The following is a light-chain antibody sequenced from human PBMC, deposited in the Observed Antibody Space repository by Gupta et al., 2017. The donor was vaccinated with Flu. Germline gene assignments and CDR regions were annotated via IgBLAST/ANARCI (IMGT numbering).Light chain of an antibody. Sequence: EIVLTQSPATLPLSPGERATLSCTDSQSVGRSLAWYQQRPGQAPRLIIYDASNRASGIPARFSDSGYETDFTLTSTPREHEDFAVYYGQQRGDWYTFGQGTEVVIK. J-gene: IGKJ2*01. V-gene: IGKV3-11*01. CDR1: QSVGRS. CDR3: QQRGDWYT. CDR2: DAS.